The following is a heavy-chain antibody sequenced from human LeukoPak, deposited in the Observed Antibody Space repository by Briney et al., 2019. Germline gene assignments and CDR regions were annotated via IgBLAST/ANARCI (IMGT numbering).Heavy chain of an antibody. CDR2: INHSGST. CDR3: ARGQRRQGYCSNTSCYGYYYYYMDV. CDR1: GGSFSGYY. D-gene: IGHD2-2*01. J-gene: IGHJ6*03. V-gene: IGHV4-34*01. Sequence: SEILSLTCAVYGGSFSGYYWSWIRQPPGKGLEWIGEINHSGSTNYNPSLKSRVTISVDTSKNQFSLKLTSVTAADTAVYYCARGQRRQGYCSNTSCYGYYYYYMDVWDKGTTVTVSS.